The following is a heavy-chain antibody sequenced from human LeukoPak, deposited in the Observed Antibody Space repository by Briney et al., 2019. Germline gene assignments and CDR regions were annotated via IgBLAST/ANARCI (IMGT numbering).Heavy chain of an antibody. J-gene: IGHJ4*02. CDR1: GGSITSSSHY. Sequence: SETLSLTCTVSGGSITSSSHYWGWIRQPPGMGLEWVGSVHYTGNTYYNSSLSSRITISVDTSSNQFSLRLNSVTAADTALYYCARHDPFQYWGQGALVTVSS. V-gene: IGHV4-39*01. CDR2: VHYTGNT. CDR3: ARHDPFQY.